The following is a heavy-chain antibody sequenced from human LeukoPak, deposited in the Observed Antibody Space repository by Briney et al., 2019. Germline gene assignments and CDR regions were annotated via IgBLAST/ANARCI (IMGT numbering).Heavy chain of an antibody. D-gene: IGHD2-21*02. CDR3: ARWPMTDLTFDV. CDR1: GGSISSSRYY. V-gene: IGHV4-39*07. J-gene: IGHJ3*01. CDR2: IYYSGST. Sequence: SETLSLTCTVSGGSISSSRYYWGWIRQPPGKGLELIGTIYYSGSTYYNPSLKSRVTISVDTSKNQFSLELSSVTAADTAVYFCARWPMTDLTFDVWGQGTMVTVSS.